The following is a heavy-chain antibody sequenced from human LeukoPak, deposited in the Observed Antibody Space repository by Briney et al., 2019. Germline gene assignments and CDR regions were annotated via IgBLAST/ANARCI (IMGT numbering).Heavy chain of an antibody. CDR2: IKQDGSEK. J-gene: IGHJ1*01. D-gene: IGHD3-22*01. CDR3: ARGAAMIVVVMAEYFQH. Sequence: GGSLRLSCAASGFTFSSYWMSWVRQAPGKGLEWVANIKQDGSEKYYVDSVKGRFTISRDNAKNSLYLQMNSLRAEDTAVYYCARGAAMIVVVMAEYFQHWGQGTLVTVFS. V-gene: IGHV3-7*01. CDR1: GFTFSSYW.